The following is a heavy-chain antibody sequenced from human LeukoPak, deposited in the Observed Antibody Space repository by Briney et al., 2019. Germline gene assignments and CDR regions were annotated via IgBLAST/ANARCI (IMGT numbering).Heavy chain of an antibody. Sequence: SETLSLTCTVSGGSISSSSYYWGWIRQPPGKGLQWIGNIYHSGNTYYNPSLRSRVTISADTSKNQFSLKLGSVTAADTAVYYCASVAGIGYFDYWGQGTLVTVSS. D-gene: IGHD6-19*01. CDR3: ASVAGIGYFDY. CDR2: IYHSGNT. V-gene: IGHV4-39*01. CDR1: GGSISSSSYY. J-gene: IGHJ4*02.